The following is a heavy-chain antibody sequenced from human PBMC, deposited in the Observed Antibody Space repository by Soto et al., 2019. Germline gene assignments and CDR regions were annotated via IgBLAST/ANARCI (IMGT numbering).Heavy chain of an antibody. J-gene: IGHJ6*02. Sequence: GGSLRLSCVGSGFTFSNFSINWVRQAPGKGLEWVSSISSRSDIYHADSLKGRFTISRDKAKNSVSLQMNSLRAEDTAVYYCAREYTACPLAYGLDVWGQGTTVTVSS. V-gene: IGHV3-21*01. CDR3: AREYTACPLAYGLDV. D-gene: IGHD2-2*02. CDR2: ISSRSDI. CDR1: GFTFSNFS.